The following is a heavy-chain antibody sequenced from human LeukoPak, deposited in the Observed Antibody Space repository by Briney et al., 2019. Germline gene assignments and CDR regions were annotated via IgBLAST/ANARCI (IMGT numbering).Heavy chain of an antibody. CDR1: GFTFSSYA. Sequence: PGRSLRLSCAASGFTFSSYAMHWVRQAPGKGLEWVAVISYDGSNKYYADSVKGRFTISRDNSKNTLYLQMSSLRAEDTAVYYCAREMATTETLDYWGQGTLVTVSS. CDR2: ISYDGSNK. V-gene: IGHV3-30-3*01. CDR3: AREMATTETLDY. D-gene: IGHD5-12*01. J-gene: IGHJ4*02.